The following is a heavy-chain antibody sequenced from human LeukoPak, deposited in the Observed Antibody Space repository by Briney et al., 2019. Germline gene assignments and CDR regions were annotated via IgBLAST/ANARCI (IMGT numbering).Heavy chain of an antibody. CDR3: ARDLIVFDY. D-gene: IGHD3-16*02. Sequence: SETLSLTCTVSGYSISTGYYWDWIRQPPGKGLEWIGYIYYSGSTNYNPSLKSRVTISVDTSKNQFSLKLSSVTAADTAVYYCARDLIVFDYWGQGTLVTVSS. J-gene: IGHJ4*02. V-gene: IGHV4-61*01. CDR2: IYYSGST. CDR1: GYSISTGYY.